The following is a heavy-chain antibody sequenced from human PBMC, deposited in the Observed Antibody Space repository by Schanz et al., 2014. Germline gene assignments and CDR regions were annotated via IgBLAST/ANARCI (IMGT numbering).Heavy chain of an antibody. CDR3: ARDLPYCDGGKCYSDGFDI. CDR2: INTANGNA. D-gene: IGHD2-21*01. V-gene: IGHV1-3*04. CDR1: GYTFSSHG. Sequence: QVQVVQSGAELKKPGASAKVSCKASGYTFSSHGIHWLRQAPGQSLEWMGWINTANGNAKYSANCQARITITRDTSATTAYMELTNLRAEDTAVYYCARDLPYCDGGKCYSDGFDIWGQGTLVTISS. J-gene: IGHJ3*02.